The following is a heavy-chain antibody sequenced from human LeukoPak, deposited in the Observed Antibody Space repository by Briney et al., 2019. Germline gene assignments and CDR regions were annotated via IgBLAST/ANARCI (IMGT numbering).Heavy chain of an antibody. CDR2: IGSSGGST. V-gene: IGHV3-23*01. J-gene: IGHJ4*02. CDR1: GFTFSNYA. Sequence: GGSLRLSCAASGFTFSNYAMNWVRQAPGKGLEWVSTIGSSGGSTYYADSVKGRFTISRDNSKNTLYLQMNSLKAEDTAVYYCAKVFRDGYNYPFDYWGQGTLVTVSS. D-gene: IGHD5-24*01. CDR3: AKVFRDGYNYPFDY.